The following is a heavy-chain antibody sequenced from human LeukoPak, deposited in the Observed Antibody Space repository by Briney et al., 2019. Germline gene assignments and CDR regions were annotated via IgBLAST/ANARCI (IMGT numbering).Heavy chain of an antibody. CDR1: GYTFTGYY. CDR2: INPNSGGT. D-gene: IGHD5-24*01. CDR3: ARGLRGMATIRGPLDY. Sequence: ASVKVSCKASGYTFTGYYVHWVRQAPGQGLEWMGWINPNSGGTNYAQKFQGRVTMTRDTSISTAYMELSRLRSDDTAVYYCARGLRGMATIRGPLDYWGQGTLVTVSS. V-gene: IGHV1-2*02. J-gene: IGHJ4*02.